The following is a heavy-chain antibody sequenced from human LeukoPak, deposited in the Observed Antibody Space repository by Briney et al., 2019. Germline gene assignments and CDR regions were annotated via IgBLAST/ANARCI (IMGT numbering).Heavy chain of an antibody. V-gene: IGHV3-23*01. CDR3: AKQLGYCSDGSCYFPY. Sequence: WIRQRPGKGLEWVSAISNNGGYTYYADSVQGRFTISRDNSKSTLCLQMNSLRAEDTAVYYCAKQLGYCSDGSCYFPYWGQGTLVTVSS. CDR2: ISNNGGYT. D-gene: IGHD2-15*01. J-gene: IGHJ4*02.